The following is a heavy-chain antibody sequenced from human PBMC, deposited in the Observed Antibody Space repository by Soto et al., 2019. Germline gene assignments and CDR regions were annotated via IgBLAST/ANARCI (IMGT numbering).Heavy chain of an antibody. CDR3: ARDDYGGNGHFDY. CDR2: IKPNSGGT. Sequence: SVKVSCKASGYTFTGYYMHWVRQAPGQGLEWMGWIKPNSGGTNYAQKFQGWVTITRDTSISTAYMELSRLRSDDTAVYYCARDDYGGNGHFDYWGQGTLVTVSS. D-gene: IGHD4-17*01. V-gene: IGHV1-2*04. J-gene: IGHJ4*02. CDR1: GYTFTGYY.